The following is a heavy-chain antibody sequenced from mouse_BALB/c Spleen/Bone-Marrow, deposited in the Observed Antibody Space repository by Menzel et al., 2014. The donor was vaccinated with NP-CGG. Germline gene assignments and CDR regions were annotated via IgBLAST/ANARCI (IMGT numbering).Heavy chain of an antibody. Sequence: EVQRVESGPDLVKPSQSLSLTCTVTDYSITSGYSWHWIQQFPGNKLEWMGYIHYSGNTNYNPSLESRISITRDTSKNQFFLQLNSVTTEDTATYFCARRGGNYGGPYYFDYWGQGTTLTVSS. CDR1: DYSITSGYS. CDR2: IHYSGNT. V-gene: IGHV3-1*02. CDR3: ARRGGNYGGPYYFDY. D-gene: IGHD2-1*01. J-gene: IGHJ2*01.